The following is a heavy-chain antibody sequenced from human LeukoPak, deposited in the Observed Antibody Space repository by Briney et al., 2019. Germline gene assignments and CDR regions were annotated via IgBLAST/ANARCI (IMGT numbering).Heavy chain of an antibody. V-gene: IGHV3-23*01. CDR1: GFTFSSYA. Sequence: GGSLRLSCAASGFTFSSYAMSWVRQAPGKGLEWVSAISGSGGSTYYADSVKGRFTISRDNAKNTLYLQMNSLRAEDTAVYYCARVHGGYCSGGSCDLYYYYYYMDVWGKGTTVTISS. CDR2: ISGSGGST. D-gene: IGHD2-15*01. J-gene: IGHJ6*03. CDR3: ARVHGGYCSGGSCDLYYYYYYMDV.